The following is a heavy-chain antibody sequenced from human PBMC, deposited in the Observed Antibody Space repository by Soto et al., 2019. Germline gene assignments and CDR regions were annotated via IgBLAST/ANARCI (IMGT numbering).Heavy chain of an antibody. D-gene: IGHD2-2*01. Sequence: ASVKVSCKASGGTFSSYAISWVRQAPGQGLEWMGGIIPIFGTANYAQKFQGRVTITADESTSTDYMELSSLRSEDTAVYYCASHGGAAMPGYYYYGMDVWGQGTTVTVSS. V-gene: IGHV1-69*13. CDR3: ASHGGAAMPGYYYYGMDV. J-gene: IGHJ6*02. CDR1: GGTFSSYA. CDR2: IIPIFGTA.